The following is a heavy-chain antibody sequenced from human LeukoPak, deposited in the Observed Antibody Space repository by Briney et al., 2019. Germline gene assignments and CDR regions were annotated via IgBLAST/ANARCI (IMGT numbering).Heavy chain of an antibody. V-gene: IGHV1-46*01. D-gene: IGHD3-22*01. J-gene: IGHJ5*02. CDR1: RYTFTSYS. CDR3: ARDRDYYESSGSRLFDP. Sequence: VASVKVSCKASRYTFTSYSMHWVRQAPGQGLEWMGIINPSGGSTSYAQKFQGRVTMTRDTSTSTVYMELSSLRSEDTAVYYCARDRDYYESSGSRLFDPWGQGTLVTVSS. CDR2: INPSGGST.